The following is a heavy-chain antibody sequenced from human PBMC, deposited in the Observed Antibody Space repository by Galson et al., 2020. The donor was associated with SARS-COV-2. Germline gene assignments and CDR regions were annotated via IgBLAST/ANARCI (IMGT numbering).Heavy chain of an antibody. CDR1: GFTFSSYN. CDR3: AKNFLEGSGWPQPLDI. J-gene: IGHJ3*02. V-gene: IGHV3-21*01. Sequence: GESLKISCAASGFTFSSYNMNWVRQAPGKGLEWVSSISSSSTYIYYTDSVKGRFTISRDNAKKSLFLQMNSLRADDSAVYYCAKNFLEGSGWPQPLDIWGQGTMVSVSS. CDR2: ISSSSTYI. D-gene: IGHD6-19*01.